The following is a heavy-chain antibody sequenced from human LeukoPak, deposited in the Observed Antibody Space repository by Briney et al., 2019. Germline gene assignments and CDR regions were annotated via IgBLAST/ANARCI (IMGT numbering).Heavy chain of an antibody. V-gene: IGHV3-21*01. Sequence: GGSLRLSCAASGFTFTRYSMNWVRQAPGKGLEWVSSISSSSTSIYYADSVKGRFTISRDNAKNSLYMQMNSLRAEDTAVCYCATKTSGSYPFDYWGQGTMVTVSS. CDR2: ISSSSTSI. CDR3: ATKTSGSYPFDY. D-gene: IGHD1-26*01. J-gene: IGHJ4*02. CDR1: GFTFTRYS.